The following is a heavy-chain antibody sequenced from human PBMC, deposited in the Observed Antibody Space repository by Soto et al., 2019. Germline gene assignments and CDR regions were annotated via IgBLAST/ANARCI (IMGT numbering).Heavy chain of an antibody. CDR3: ARDWYPLDYGFSSGSSTYGGY. Sequence: APEKASCKASGYTFTSQGISLVRQAPVQGLEWIGWISAYNGNTNYAQKLQVRVTMTTDTSTGTAYMELRSLRSDDTPVYYCARDWYPLDYGFSSGSSTYGGYWRKRPRGTVSS. D-gene: IGHD3-3*01. CDR2: ISAYNGNT. J-gene: IGHJ4*02. V-gene: IGHV1-18*01. CDR1: GYTFTSQG.